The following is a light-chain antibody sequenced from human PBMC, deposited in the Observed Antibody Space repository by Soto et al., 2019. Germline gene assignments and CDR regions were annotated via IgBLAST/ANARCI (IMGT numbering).Light chain of an antibody. J-gene: IGKJ4*01. CDR1: QSISSW. CDR2: DAS. CDR3: QQYDNLPLT. Sequence: DIQMTQSPSTLSASVGDRVTITCRASQSISSWLAWYQQKPGKAPKLLIYDASNLETGVPSRFSGSGSGTFFTFTISSLQPEDIGTYYCQQYDNLPLTFGGGTKVEIK. V-gene: IGKV1-33*01.